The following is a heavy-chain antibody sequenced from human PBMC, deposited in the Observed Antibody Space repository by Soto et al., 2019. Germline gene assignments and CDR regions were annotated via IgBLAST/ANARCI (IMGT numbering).Heavy chain of an antibody. Sequence: PGGSLRLSCAASGFTFSSYAMSWVRQAPGKGLDWVSAISGSGGSTYYADSVKGRFTISRDNSKNTLYLQMNSLRAEDTAVYYCAKEAGYYDILTGPMDVWGQGTTVTVSS. D-gene: IGHD3-9*01. V-gene: IGHV3-23*01. CDR2: ISGSGGST. J-gene: IGHJ6*02. CDR3: AKEAGYYDILTGPMDV. CDR1: GFTFSSYA.